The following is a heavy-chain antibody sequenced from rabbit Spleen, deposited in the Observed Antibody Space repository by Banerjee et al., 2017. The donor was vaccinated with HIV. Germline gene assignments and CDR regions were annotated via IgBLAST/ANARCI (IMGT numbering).Heavy chain of an antibody. J-gene: IGHJ4*01. D-gene: IGHD6-1*01. Sequence: QEQLVESGGDLVKPKGSLTLTCKASGFSFGDRDVMCWVRQAPGKGLEWIGCIGSGSGDTWYASWAKGRFTISKTSSTTVTLQMTSLTAADTATYFCGSAYSDIYFNLWGQGTLVTVS. CDR1: GFSFGDRDV. V-gene: IGHV1S45*01. CDR3: GSAYSDIYFNL. CDR2: IGSGSGDT.